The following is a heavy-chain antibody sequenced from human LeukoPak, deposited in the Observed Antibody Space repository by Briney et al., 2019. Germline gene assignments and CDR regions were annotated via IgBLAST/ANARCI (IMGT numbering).Heavy chain of an antibody. Sequence: PSETLSLTCAVYGGSFSGYYWSWIRRPPGKGLEWIGYIYYSGSTNYNPSLKSRVTISVDTSKNQFSLKLSSVTAADTAVYYCASVEVGDAFDIWGQGTMVTVSS. J-gene: IGHJ3*02. CDR3: ASVEVGDAFDI. D-gene: IGHD3-10*01. V-gene: IGHV4-59*08. CDR1: GGSFSGYY. CDR2: IYYSGST.